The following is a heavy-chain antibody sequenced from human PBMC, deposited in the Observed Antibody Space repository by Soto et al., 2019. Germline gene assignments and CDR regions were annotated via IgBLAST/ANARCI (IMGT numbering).Heavy chain of an antibody. CDR2: INQDGSEK. V-gene: IGHV3-7*01. D-gene: IGHD4-4*01. J-gene: IGHJ5*02. CDR1: GVTSAVYW. Sequence: PGGFQSLSAVASGVTSAVYWMSWVRHAPGKGLEWVANINQDGSEKYYVDSVKGRFTISRDNAKDSLHLQMNSLRAEDTAIYYCARDYSNPRGRFDPWGQGTLVTGSS. CDR3: ARDYSNPRGRFDP.